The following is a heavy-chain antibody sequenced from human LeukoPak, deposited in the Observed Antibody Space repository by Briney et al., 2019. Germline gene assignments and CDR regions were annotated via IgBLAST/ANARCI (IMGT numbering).Heavy chain of an antibody. D-gene: IGHD3-3*01. J-gene: IGHJ4*02. V-gene: IGHV1-69*13. CDR3: ARGTISDGHFDY. CDR1: GGTFSSYA. Sequence: SVKVPCKASGGTFSSYAISWVRQAPGQGLEWMGGIIPIFGTANYAQKFQGRVTFTADESTSTAYMELSSLRSEDTAVYYCARGTISDGHFDYWGQGTLVTVSS. CDR2: IIPIFGTA.